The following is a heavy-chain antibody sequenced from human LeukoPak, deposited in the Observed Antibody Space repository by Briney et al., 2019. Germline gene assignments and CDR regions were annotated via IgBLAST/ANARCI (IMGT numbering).Heavy chain of an antibody. CDR2: IYYSGST. CDR3: ARGQGTGSGILGSYYYYYYGMDV. Sequence: SETLSLTCTVSGGSISSYYWSLIRQPPGKGLEWIGYIYYSGSTNYNPSLKGRVTISVDTSKNQFSLKLSSVTAADTAVYYCARGQGTGSGILGSYYYYYYGMDVWGQGTTVTVSS. V-gene: IGHV4-59*01. CDR1: GGSISSYY. J-gene: IGHJ6*02. D-gene: IGHD3-10*01.